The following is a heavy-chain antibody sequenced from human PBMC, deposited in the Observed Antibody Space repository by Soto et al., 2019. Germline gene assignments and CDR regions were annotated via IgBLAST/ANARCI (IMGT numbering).Heavy chain of an antibody. CDR3: ARDVGSYYYDTSAYLYDY. J-gene: IGHJ4*02. CDR1: GFIFEDFA. Sequence: GGSLRLSCVGSGFIFEDFAMNWVRQVPGKGLEWVSGISWNSATLAYADSVKGRFIVSRDNAKNILYLQMNSLRPEDAALYYCARDVGSYYYDTSAYLYDYWGQGTLVTVSS. D-gene: IGHD3-22*01. V-gene: IGHV3-9*01. CDR2: ISWNSATL.